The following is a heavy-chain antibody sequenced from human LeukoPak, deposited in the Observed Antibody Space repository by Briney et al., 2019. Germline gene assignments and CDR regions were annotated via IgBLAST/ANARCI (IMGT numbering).Heavy chain of an antibody. J-gene: IGHJ4*02. CDR2: IYYSGST. Sequence: SETLSLTCTVSGGSISSYYGSWIRQPPGKGLEWIGYIYYSGSTNYNPSLKSRVTVSVDTSKNQFSLKLSAVTAADTAVYYCARDIASDYWGQGTLVTVSS. D-gene: IGHD3-16*02. V-gene: IGHV4-59*01. CDR3: ARDIASDY. CDR1: GGSISSYY.